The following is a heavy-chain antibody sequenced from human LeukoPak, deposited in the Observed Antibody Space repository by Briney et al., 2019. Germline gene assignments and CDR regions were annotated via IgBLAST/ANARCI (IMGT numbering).Heavy chain of an antibody. J-gene: IGHJ4*02. CDR3: ARDSGYSGYSDY. D-gene: IGHD5-12*01. Sequence: PGGSLRLSCAVSGFTFSDYYMSWIRQAPGKGLEWVSYISTSSSYTKYADSVKGRFTISRDNAKNSLYLQMNSLRAEDTAVYYCARDSGYSGYSDYWGQGTLVTVSS. CDR2: ISTSSSYT. V-gene: IGHV3-11*05. CDR1: GFTFSDYY.